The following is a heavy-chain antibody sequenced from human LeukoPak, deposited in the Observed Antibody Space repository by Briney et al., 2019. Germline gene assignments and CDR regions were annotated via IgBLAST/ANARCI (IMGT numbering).Heavy chain of an antibody. CDR3: ARALSWTTESYYYMDV. CDR2: MNPNSGNT. J-gene: IGHJ6*03. CDR1: GYSFTIYD. Sequence: ASVTVSCKASGYSFTIYDINWVRQATGQGLEWMGWMNPNSGNTGYAQKFQGRVTMTKNTSITTAYMELSSLRPEDTAVYYCARALSWTTESYYYMDVWGKGTTVTVSS. V-gene: IGHV1-8*01. D-gene: IGHD3/OR15-3a*01.